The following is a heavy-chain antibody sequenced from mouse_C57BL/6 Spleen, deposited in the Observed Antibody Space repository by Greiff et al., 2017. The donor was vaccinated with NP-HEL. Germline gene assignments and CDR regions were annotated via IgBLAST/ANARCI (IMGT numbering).Heavy chain of an antibody. D-gene: IGHD5-1*01. V-gene: IGHV1-26*01. CDR1: GYTFTDYY. CDR3: ARDLPGDY. J-gene: IGHJ4*01. CDR2: INPNNGGT. Sequence: EVQLQQSGPELVKPGASVKISCKASGYTFTDYYMNWVKQSHGKSLEWIGDINPNNGGTSYNQKFKGKATLTVDKSSSTAYMELRSLTSEDSAVYYCARDLPGDYWGQGTSVTVSS.